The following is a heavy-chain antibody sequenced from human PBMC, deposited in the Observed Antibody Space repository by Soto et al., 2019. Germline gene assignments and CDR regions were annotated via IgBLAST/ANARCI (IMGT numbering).Heavy chain of an antibody. J-gene: IGHJ5*02. V-gene: IGHV3-30*18. Sequence: GGSLRLSCAASGFTFSSYGMHWVRQAPGKGLEWVAVISYDGSNKYYADSVKGRFTISRDNSKNTLYLQMNSLRAEDTAVYYCAKGLSRFGELSPFDPWGQGTRVTVSS. CDR2: ISYDGSNK. D-gene: IGHD3-10*01. CDR1: GFTFSSYG. CDR3: AKGLSRFGELSPFDP.